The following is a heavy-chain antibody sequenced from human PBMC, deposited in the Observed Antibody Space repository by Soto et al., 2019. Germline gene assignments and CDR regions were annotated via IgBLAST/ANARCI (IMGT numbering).Heavy chain of an antibody. V-gene: IGHV2-5*01. CDR2: ISWKDEK. D-gene: IGHD1-26*01. CDR1: GFSLSTSGAG. Sequence: QITLKESGPTLVKPTQTLTVTCTFSGFSLSTSGAGVGWIRQSPGKAPEWLALISWKDEKRYNPGLKSRLTINKDTSNNQVVLTMIDLDPVDTATYFCAHRYGGNYYRWYFDSWAQGTLVTVS. CDR3: AHRYGGNYYRWYFDS. J-gene: IGHJ4*02.